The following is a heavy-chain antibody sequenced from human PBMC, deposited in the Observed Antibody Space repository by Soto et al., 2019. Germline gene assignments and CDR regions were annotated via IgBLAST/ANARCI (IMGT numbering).Heavy chain of an antibody. CDR2: IFSSGST. CDR1: GFSINTFY. J-gene: IGHJ4*02. V-gene: IGHV4-4*07. CDR3: ARAHFPDGSSWYMVDY. D-gene: IGHD6-13*01. Sequence: SATRSLTCPVSGFSINTFYWSWVRHPAGKGLEWIGRIFSSGSTSFNPSLESRVAMSVDTSKNHFSLNLSSVTAADMAVYYCARAHFPDGSSWYMVDYWGQGTLVTVSA.